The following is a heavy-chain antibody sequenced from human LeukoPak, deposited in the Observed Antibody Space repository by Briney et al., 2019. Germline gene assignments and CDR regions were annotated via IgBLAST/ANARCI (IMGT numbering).Heavy chain of an antibody. V-gene: IGHV1-46*01. J-gene: IGHJ4*02. D-gene: IGHD6-19*01. CDR2: ISPSGGST. CDR1: GYTFTTYY. CDR3: AREGVAGTYYFDY. Sequence: ASVKVSCKASGYTFTTYYMHWVRQAPGQGLEWMGMISPSGGSTSYPQKFQGRVTMTRDTSTSTVYMELSSLISEDTAMYFCAREGVAGTYYFDYRGQGTLVTVSS.